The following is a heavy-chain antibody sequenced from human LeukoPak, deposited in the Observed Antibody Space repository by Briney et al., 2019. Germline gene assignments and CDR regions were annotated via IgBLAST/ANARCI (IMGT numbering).Heavy chain of an antibody. Sequence: GGSLRLSCAASGFTFSSYSMNWVRQAPGKGLEWVSSISSSSSYIYYADSVKGRFTISRDNAKNSLYLQMNSLRAEDTAVYYCAREYYYDSSGKPALDYWGQGTLVTVSS. J-gene: IGHJ4*02. D-gene: IGHD3-22*01. V-gene: IGHV3-21*01. CDR3: AREYYYDSSGKPALDY. CDR1: GFTFSSYS. CDR2: ISSSSSYI.